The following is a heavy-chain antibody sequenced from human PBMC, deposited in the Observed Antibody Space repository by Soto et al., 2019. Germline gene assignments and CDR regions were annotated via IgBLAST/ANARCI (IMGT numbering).Heavy chain of an antibody. CDR1: GFTFSSYA. CDR3: AKDRGIVVVTAIPGSFDY. V-gene: IGHV3-23*01. D-gene: IGHD2-21*02. CDR2: ISGSGGST. J-gene: IGHJ4*02. Sequence: PGGSLRLSCAASGFTFSSYAMSWVRQAPGKGLEWVSAISGSGGSTYYADSVKGRFTISRDNSKNTLYLQMNSLRAEDTAVYYCAKDRGIVVVTAIPGSFDYWGQGTLVTVSS.